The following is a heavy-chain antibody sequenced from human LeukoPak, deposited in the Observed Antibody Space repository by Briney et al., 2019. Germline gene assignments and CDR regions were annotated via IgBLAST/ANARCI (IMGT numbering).Heavy chain of an antibody. Sequence: GGSLRLSCAASGFTFSSYGMHWVRQAPGKGLEWVAVIPYDGSNKYYADFVKGRFTISRDNSKNTLSLQMNGLIPEDTAVYYCAKSVASDAYWGQGTLVTVSS. D-gene: IGHD5-12*01. CDR3: AKSVASDAY. CDR1: GFTFSSYG. CDR2: IPYDGSNK. V-gene: IGHV3-30*18. J-gene: IGHJ4*02.